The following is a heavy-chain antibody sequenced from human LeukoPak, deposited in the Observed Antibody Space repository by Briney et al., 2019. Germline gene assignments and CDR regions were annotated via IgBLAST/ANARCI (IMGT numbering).Heavy chain of an antibody. CDR3: ARDRVTPFDY. CDR1: GFTFSDSH. CDR2: INTGGGSI. Sequence: GGSLRLSCAASGFTFSDSHMSWIRQAPGKGLECISYINTGGGSIYYADSVKGRFTISRDNAKNSLYLQMNNVRAEDTAVYYCARDRVTPFDYWGQGTLVTVSS. J-gene: IGHJ4*02. V-gene: IGHV3-11*04. D-gene: IGHD2-21*02.